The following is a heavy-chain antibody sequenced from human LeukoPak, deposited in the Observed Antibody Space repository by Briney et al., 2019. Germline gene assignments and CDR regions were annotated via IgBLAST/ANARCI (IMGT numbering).Heavy chain of an antibody. J-gene: IGHJ6*03. Sequence: SETLSLTCAVYGGSFSGYYWGWIRQPPGKGLEWIGEINHCGSTNYNPSLKSRVTISVDTSKNQFSLKLSSVTAADTAVYYCARDGCSSTSCYRYYYYYMDVWGKGATVTVPS. CDR1: GGSFSGYY. CDR2: INHCGST. V-gene: IGHV4-34*01. D-gene: IGHD2-2*01. CDR3: ARDGCSSTSCYRYYYYYMDV.